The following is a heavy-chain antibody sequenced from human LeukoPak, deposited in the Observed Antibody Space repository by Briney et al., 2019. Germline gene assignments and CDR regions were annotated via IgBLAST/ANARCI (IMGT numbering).Heavy chain of an antibody. V-gene: IGHV1-2*02. CDR1: GYTFTGYY. D-gene: IGHD3-10*01. CDR3: ARDRRGYYDSGSYYPLI. J-gene: IGHJ4*02. CDR2: INPISGDT. Sequence: ASVKVSCKASGYTFTGYYVHWVRQAPGQGLEWMGWINPISGDTDYAQKFQGRVTMTRDTSVSTAYMEVSRLRSDDTAVYFCARDRRGYYDSGSYYPLIWGQGTLVTVSS.